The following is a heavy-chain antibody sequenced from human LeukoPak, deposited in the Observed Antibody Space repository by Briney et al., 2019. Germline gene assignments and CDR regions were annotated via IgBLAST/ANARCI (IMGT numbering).Heavy chain of an antibody. D-gene: IGHD3-10*01. CDR3: ARGIYSGSGSYAY. CDR2: IIPILGIA. V-gene: IGHV1-69*04. CDR1: GGTFSSYA. J-gene: IGHJ4*02. Sequence: ASVKVSCKASGGTFSSYAISWVRQAPGQGLEWMGRIIPILGIANYAQKFQGRVTITADKSTSTAYMELSSLRSEDTAVYYCARGIYSGSGSYAYWGQGTLVTVSS.